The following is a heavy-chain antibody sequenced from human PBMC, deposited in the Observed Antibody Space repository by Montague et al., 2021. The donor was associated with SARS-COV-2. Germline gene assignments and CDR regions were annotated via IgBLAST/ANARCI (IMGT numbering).Heavy chain of an antibody. CDR1: GFSFSTYS. CDR3: GRAIPSSYGIGDY. Sequence: SLRLSCAASGFSFSTYSMNWVRLAPGKGLEWVSSISSSSSYIYYADSVKGRFTISRDNAKNSLYLQMNSLRAEDTAVYYCGRAIPSSYGIGDYWGQGTLVAVSS. V-gene: IGHV3-21*01. D-gene: IGHD6-13*01. CDR2: ISSSSSYI. J-gene: IGHJ4*02.